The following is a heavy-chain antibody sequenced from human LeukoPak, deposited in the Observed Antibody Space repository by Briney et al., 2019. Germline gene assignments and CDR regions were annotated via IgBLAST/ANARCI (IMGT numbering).Heavy chain of an antibody. D-gene: IGHD6-19*01. Sequence: PGGSLRLSCAASGFTFSSYSMNWVRQAPGKGLKWVSSISSSSSYIYYADSVKGRFTISRDNAKNSLYLQMNSLRSDDTAVYYCARVTPDTYSSGWYAADYWGQGTLVTVSS. V-gene: IGHV3-21*04. CDR1: GFTFSSYS. CDR2: ISSSSSYI. J-gene: IGHJ4*02. CDR3: ARVTPDTYSSGWYAADY.